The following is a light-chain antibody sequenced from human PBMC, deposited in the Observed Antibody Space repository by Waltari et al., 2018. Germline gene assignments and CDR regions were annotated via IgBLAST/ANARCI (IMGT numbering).Light chain of an antibody. CDR3: QQYNDWPLT. J-gene: IGKJ4*01. Sequence: EIVMTQSPIILSVSPGERATLSCRASHSVGTHLAWYQQRPGQPPRLVIFAASTRATGVPVRFSGSGSGTEFTLTISSLQSEDFAVYYCQQYNDWPLTFGGWT. CDR1: HSVGTH. CDR2: AAS. V-gene: IGKV3-15*01.